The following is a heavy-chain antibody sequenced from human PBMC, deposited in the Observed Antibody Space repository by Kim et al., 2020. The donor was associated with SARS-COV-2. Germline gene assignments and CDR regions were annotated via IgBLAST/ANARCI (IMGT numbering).Heavy chain of an antibody. V-gene: IGHV1-46*01. Sequence: KCQSRVTMTRETSTSTVYMELSSLRSEDTAVYYCAREDILTGYFVYGMDVWGQGTTVTVSS. J-gene: IGHJ6*02. D-gene: IGHD3-9*01. CDR3: AREDILTGYFVYGMDV.